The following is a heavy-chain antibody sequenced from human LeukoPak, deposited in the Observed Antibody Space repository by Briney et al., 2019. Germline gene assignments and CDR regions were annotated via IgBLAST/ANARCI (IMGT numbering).Heavy chain of an antibody. V-gene: IGHV1-46*01. CDR3: VRNVGSGFDY. D-gene: IGHD1-1*01. J-gene: IGHJ4*02. Sequence: ASVKVSCKPSGYTFTTWYIHWVRQAPGQGLEWMGMINPSGRSTSFAQKFQGRVTMTSDTSTTTVYMELSSLRSEDTAVYYCVRNVGSGFDYWGQGTLVTVSS. CDR1: GYTFTTWY. CDR2: INPSGRST.